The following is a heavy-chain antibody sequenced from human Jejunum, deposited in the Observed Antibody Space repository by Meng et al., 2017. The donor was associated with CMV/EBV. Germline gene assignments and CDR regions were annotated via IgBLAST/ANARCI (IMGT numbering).Heavy chain of an antibody. J-gene: IGHJ4*02. CDR3: ARGDSSTTWLVFDY. V-gene: IGHV3-23*01. CDR1: GFNFNNYA. Sequence: SGFNFNNYAMTGVRQAPGKGLEWVSTVLGTGPTYYADYVKGRFTISRDDSRNTLFLQLNSLRDEDTAVFYCARGDSSTTWLVFDYWGLGTLVTVSS. D-gene: IGHD6-13*01. CDR2: VLGTGPT.